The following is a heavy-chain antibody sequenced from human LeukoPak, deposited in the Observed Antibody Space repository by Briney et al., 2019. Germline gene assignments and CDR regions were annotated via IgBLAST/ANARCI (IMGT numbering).Heavy chain of an antibody. CDR1: GYTFTGYY. V-gene: IGHV1-2*02. D-gene: IGHD2-15*01. CDR3: ARERTLTSCYDY. J-gene: IGHJ4*02. Sequence: ASVKVSCKASGYTFTGYYMHWVRQAPGQGLEWMGWINPNSGGTNYAQKFQGRVTMTRDTSISTAYMELSRLRSDDTTVYYCARERTLTSCYDYWGQGTLVTVSS. CDR2: INPNSGGT.